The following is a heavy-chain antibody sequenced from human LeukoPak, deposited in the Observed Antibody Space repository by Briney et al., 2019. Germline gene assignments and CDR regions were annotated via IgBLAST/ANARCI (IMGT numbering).Heavy chain of an antibody. V-gene: IGHV3-49*03. J-gene: IGHJ4*02. CDR3: SRDSSGYPYYFDY. D-gene: IGHD3-22*01. Sequence: PGGSLRLSCTASGFIFGDYGMSWFRQAPGKGLEWVGFIRGKAYGGTTEYAASVKGRFTISRDDSKSIAYLQMNSLKTEDTAVYYCSRDSSGYPYYFDYWGQGTLVTVSS. CDR1: GFIFGDYG. CDR2: IRGKAYGGTT.